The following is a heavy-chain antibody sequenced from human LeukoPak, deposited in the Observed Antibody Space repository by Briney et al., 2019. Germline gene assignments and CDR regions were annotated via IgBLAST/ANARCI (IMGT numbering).Heavy chain of an antibody. V-gene: IGHV1-69*05. D-gene: IGHD6-6*01. Sequence: SVKVSCKASGGTFSSYAISWVRQAPGQGLEWMGGIIPIFGTANYAQKFQGRVTITTDESTSTAYMELSSLRSEDTAVYYCAGGNNQQLGWFDPWGQGTLVTVSS. CDR1: GGTFSSYA. J-gene: IGHJ5*02. CDR2: IIPIFGTA. CDR3: AGGNNQQLGWFDP.